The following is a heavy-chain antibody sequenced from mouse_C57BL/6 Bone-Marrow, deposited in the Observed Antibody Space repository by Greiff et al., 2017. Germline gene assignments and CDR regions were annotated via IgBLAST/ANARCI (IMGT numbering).Heavy chain of an antibody. CDR3: ASITNPFAY. J-gene: IGHJ3*01. V-gene: IGHV1-54*01. Sequence: QVQLQQSGAELVRPGTSVKVSCKASGYAFTNYLIEWVKQRPGQGLEWIGVINPGSGGTNYNEKFKGKATLTADKSSSTAYMQLSSLTSEDSAVYFCASITNPFAYWGQGTLVTVSA. CDR2: INPGSGGT. CDR1: GYAFTNYL. D-gene: IGHD1-2*01.